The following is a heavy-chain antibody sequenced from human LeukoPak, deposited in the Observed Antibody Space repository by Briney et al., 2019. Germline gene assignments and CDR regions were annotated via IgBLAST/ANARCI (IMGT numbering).Heavy chain of an antibody. V-gene: IGHV3-7*03. CDR3: ARVGGGVDYFDY. D-gene: IGHD2-15*01. CDR1: GFTFSGYW. CDR2: LRPDGSDK. J-gene: IGHJ4*02. Sequence: GGSLRLSCAASGFTFSGYWMTWVRQAPGKGLEWVANLRPDGSDKYYAGSVKGRFTISRDNAKNSLYLQMNSLRAEDTAVYYCARVGGGVDYFDYWGQGTLVTVSS.